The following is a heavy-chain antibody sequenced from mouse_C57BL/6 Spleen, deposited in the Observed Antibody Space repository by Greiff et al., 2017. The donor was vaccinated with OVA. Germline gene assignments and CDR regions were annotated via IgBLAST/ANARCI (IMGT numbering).Heavy chain of an antibody. V-gene: IGHV5-6*01. CDR3: ARRVGTGAMDY. Sequence: EVQRVESGGDLVKPGGSLKLSCAASGFTFSSYGMSWVRQTPDKRLEWVATISSGGSYTYYPDSVKGRFTISRDNAKNTLYLQMSSLKSEDTAMYYCARRVGTGAMDYWGQGTSVTVSS. CDR1: GFTFSSYG. J-gene: IGHJ4*01. CDR2: ISSGGSYT. D-gene: IGHD4-1*01.